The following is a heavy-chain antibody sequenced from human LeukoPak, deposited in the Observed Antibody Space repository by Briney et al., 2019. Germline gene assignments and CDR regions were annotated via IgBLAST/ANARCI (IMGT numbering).Heavy chain of an antibody. CDR2: TTPSTDST. D-gene: IGHD5-18*01. J-gene: IGHJ3*02. V-gene: IGHV3-21*01. CDR1: GLVFSTYT. CDR3: ARVDTAMAPYLDAFDI. Sequence: GGSLRLSCAASGLVFSTYTMSWVRQAPGKGLEWVSSTTPSTDSTNYADSVQGRFTISRDNAKKSAYLQMNSLRVEDTAVYYCARVDTAMAPYLDAFDIWGQGTMVTVSS.